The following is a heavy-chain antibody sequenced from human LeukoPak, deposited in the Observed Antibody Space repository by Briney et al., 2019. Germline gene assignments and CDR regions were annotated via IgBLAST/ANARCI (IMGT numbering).Heavy chain of an antibody. V-gene: IGHV3-23*01. J-gene: IGHJ3*02. CDR1: GFTFSSYG. CDR2: ISVSGGST. D-gene: IGHD1-26*01. Sequence: GGTLRLSCAASGFTFSSYGWSWVRQAPGKGLEWVSAISVSGGSTDYADSVKGRFTISRDNSKNTLYLKMNSLRAEDTAVYYCTTDLVGTPTGGAFDIWGQGTMVTVSS. CDR3: TTDLVGTPTGGAFDI.